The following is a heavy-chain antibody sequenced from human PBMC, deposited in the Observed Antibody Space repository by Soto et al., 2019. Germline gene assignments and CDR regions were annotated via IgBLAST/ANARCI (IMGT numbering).Heavy chain of an antibody. CDR2: AYYSQIT. J-gene: IGHJ4*02. CDR1: VGSFRSSTYK. Sequence: WETLSLTCTASVGSFRSSTYKWGRIGKPPGRGLEWIGSAYYSQITDYNPSLKTRVAVSVDTSKNQVSVKVTSAAAADTAVSCCARHRNWNVDYWGEGTLVTVSS. CDR3: ARHRNWNVDY. V-gene: IGHV4-39*01. D-gene: IGHD1-1*01.